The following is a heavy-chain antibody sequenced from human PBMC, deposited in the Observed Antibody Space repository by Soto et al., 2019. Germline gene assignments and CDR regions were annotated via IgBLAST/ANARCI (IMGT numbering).Heavy chain of an antibody. J-gene: IGHJ4*02. CDR1: GGTFSSYA. V-gene: IGHV1-69*01. Sequence: QVQLVQSGAEVKKPGSSVKVSCKASGGTFSSYAISWVRQAPGQGLEWVGGIIPIFGTANYAQKFQGRVTITADESTSTAYMELSSLRSEDTAVYYCARSGYSGYYLYYFDYWGQGTLVTVSS. CDR3: ARSGYSGYYLYYFDY. D-gene: IGHD3-22*01. CDR2: IIPIFGTA.